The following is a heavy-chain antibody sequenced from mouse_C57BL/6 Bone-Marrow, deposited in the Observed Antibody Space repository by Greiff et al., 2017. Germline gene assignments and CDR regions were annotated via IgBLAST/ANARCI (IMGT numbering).Heavy chain of an antibody. Sequence: VQLKQSGPELVKPGASVKISCKASGYTFTDYYMNWVKQSHGKSLEWIGDINPNNGGTSYNQKFKGKATLTVDKSSSTAYMELRSLTSEDSAVYYCAREDYDRGNAMDYWGQGTSVTVSS. V-gene: IGHV1-26*01. J-gene: IGHJ4*01. D-gene: IGHD2-4*01. CDR3: AREDYDRGNAMDY. CDR2: INPNNGGT. CDR1: GYTFTDYY.